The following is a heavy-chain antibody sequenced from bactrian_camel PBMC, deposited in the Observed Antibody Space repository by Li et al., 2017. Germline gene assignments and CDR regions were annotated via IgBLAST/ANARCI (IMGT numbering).Heavy chain of an antibody. J-gene: IGHJ6*01. CDR1: EYAYNMGC. D-gene: IGHD4*01. CDR2: IASDGKT. Sequence: HVQLVESGGGSVQAGGSLRLSCSASEYAYNMGCMGWFRRAPGKVREGLAAIASDGKTSYEDSVKGRFTISKDNAKNTLYLQINSLKPEDTAVYYCAADRAVGSRRCQSLDKPDFGYWGQGTQVTVS. CDR3: AADRAVGSRRCQSLDKPDFGY. V-gene: IGHV3S53*01.